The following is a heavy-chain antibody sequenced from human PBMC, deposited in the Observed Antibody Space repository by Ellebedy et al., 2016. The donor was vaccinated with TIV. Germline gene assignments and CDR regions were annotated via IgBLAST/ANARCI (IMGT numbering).Heavy chain of an antibody. CDR3: ATGVTPGY. CDR2: ISSSSDKI. J-gene: IGHJ4*02. Sequence: PGGSLRLSCAASGFTFSSCNMQWVRQAPGKGLEWGSFISSSSDKIYYADSVKGRFTIARDNAKTSLYLQMNSLRDEDAAVYYCATGVTPGYWGQGTLVTVSS. V-gene: IGHV3-48*02. D-gene: IGHD2-8*01. CDR1: GFTFSSCN.